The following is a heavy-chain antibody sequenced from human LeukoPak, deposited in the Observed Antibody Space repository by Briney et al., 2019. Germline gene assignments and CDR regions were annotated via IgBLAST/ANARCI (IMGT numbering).Heavy chain of an antibody. CDR3: AKGRLDWLSLDY. J-gene: IGHJ4*02. D-gene: IGHD3-9*01. V-gene: IGHV3-23*01. CDR2: ISGSGGST. CDR1: GFTFSSYA. Sequence: PGGSLRLSCAASGFTFSSYAMSGVRQSPGKGLDWVSAISGSGGSTYYADSVKGRFTISRDNAKNTLYLQMNSLRAEDTAVYYCAKGRLDWLSLDYWGQGTLVTVSS.